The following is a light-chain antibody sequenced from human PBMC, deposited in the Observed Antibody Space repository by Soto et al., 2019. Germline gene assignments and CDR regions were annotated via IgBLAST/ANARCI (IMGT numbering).Light chain of an antibody. V-gene: IGKV1-6*01. CDR1: QGIRTE. Sequence: AIQMTQSPSSLSASVGDRVTFTCRASQGIRTELSWYQHKSGRAPKLLIYAASTLQSVVPSRFSGSGSGTDFTNTLSSLQHEDLATYYCLQDNEYPRTFGPGTKVDIK. CDR3: LQDNEYPRT. J-gene: IGKJ3*01. CDR2: AAS.